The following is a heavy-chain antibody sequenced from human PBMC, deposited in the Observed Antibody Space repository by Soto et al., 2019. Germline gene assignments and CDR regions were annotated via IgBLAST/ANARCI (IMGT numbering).Heavy chain of an antibody. CDR3: ARDLPHTVGGLYYYYGMDV. CDR2: IIPIFGTA. D-gene: IGHD5-12*01. CDR1: GGTFSSYA. V-gene: IGHV1-69*13. Sequence: GASVKVSCKASGGTFSSYAISWVRQAPGQGLEWMGGIIPIFGTANYAQKFRGRVTITADESTSTAYMELSRLRSDDTAVYYCARDLPHTVGGLYYYYGMDVWGQGTTVTVSS. J-gene: IGHJ6*02.